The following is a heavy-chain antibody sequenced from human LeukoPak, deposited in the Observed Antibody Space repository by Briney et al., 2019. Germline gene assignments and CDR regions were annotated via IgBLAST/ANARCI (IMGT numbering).Heavy chain of an antibody. J-gene: IGHJ4*02. V-gene: IGHV5-51*01. CDR2: IFPEDSDT. D-gene: IGHD5-24*01. CDR3: ARHGTDSNYWVDY. CDR1: GYSFSTYW. Sequence: GESLKISCKGFGYSFSTYWIAWVRQMPGKGLEWMGIIFPEDSDTKYSSAFQGQVTISADKSLTTAYLQWRSLKASDNAIYYCARHGTDSNYWVDYWGQGTLVTVSS.